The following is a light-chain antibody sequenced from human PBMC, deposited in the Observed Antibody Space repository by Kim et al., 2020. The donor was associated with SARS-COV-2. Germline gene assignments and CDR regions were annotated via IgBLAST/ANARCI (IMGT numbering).Light chain of an antibody. CDR2: DAS. CDR1: QGISSA. Sequence: AIQLTQSPSSLSASVGDRVTITCRASQGISSALAWYQKKPGKAPKLLIYDASSLESGVPSRFSGSGSGTDFTLTISSLQPEDFATYYCQQFNNYPPFTFGPGTKVDIK. V-gene: IGKV1D-13*01. J-gene: IGKJ3*01. CDR3: QQFNNYPPFT.